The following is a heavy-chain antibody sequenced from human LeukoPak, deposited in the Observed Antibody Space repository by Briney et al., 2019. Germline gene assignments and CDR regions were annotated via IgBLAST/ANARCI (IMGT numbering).Heavy chain of an antibody. V-gene: IGHV3-23*01. CDR1: GFTFSTYG. CDR3: AKSPGTTGWFDP. D-gene: IGHD1-1*01. CDR2: ISGSGATI. Sequence: PGGSLRLSCAASGFTFSTYGMSWVRQAPGKGLERVSGISGSGATIYYADSVKGRFTISRDNSKNTLYLQMNSLRAEDTAVYYCAKSPGTTGWFDPWGQGTLVTVSS. J-gene: IGHJ5*02.